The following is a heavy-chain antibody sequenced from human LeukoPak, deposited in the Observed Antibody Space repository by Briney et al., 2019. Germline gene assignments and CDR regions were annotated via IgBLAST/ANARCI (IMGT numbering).Heavy chain of an antibody. V-gene: IGHV3-48*03. CDR1: GFTFSSYE. CDR2: ISSSSSDT. Sequence: PGGSLRLSCAASGFTFSSYEMNWVRQAPGKGLEWVSYISSSSSDTIYADSVKGRFTISRDNAKNSLYLQMNSLRAEDTAVYYCVGPTCLRGGYCSMNPWGQGTLVTVSS. J-gene: IGHJ5*02. CDR3: VGPTCLRGGYCSMNP. D-gene: IGHD2-2*01.